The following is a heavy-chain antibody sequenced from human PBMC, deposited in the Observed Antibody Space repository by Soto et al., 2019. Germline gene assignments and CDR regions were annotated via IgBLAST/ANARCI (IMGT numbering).Heavy chain of an antibody. CDR1: GGSISSGDYC. D-gene: IGHD3-22*01. J-gene: IGHJ4*02. CDR3: AGQYYYDSSGYFHVDY. V-gene: IGHV4-30-4*01. Sequence: SETLSLTCTVSGGSISSGDYCWSWIRQPPGKGLEWIGYIYYSGSTYYNPSLKSRVTISVDTSKNQFSLKLSSVTAADTAVYYCAGQYYYDSSGYFHVDYWGQGTLVTVSS. CDR2: IYYSGST.